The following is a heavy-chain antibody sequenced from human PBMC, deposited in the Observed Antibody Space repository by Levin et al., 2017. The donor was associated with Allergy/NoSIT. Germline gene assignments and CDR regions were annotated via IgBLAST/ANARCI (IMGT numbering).Heavy chain of an antibody. CDR2: ISISGETT. CDR3: AKPRRGFFYFDS. V-gene: IGHV3-23*01. J-gene: IGHJ4*02. D-gene: IGHD2/OR15-2a*01. CDR1: GFTFSSFA. Sequence: GGSLRLSCTASGFTFSSFAMSWVRQAPGKGLEWVSGISISGETTYYGNSVRARFTISRDNSKNTVYLQMNSVRVEDTAVYFCAKPRRGFFYFDSWGQGALVTVSS.